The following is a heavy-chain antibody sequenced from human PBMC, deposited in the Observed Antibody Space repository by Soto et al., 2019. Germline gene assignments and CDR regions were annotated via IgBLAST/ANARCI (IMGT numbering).Heavy chain of an antibody. Sequence: QVQLVQSGAEVKKPESSVKVSCKASGGAFSNLPFIWVRQARGQGLEWMGGIIPIFGTANYAQKFQGRVTTTADESTRTAYMEVATLRSEDTAVYYCAIRRYYDGSGSDYWGPGTLVTVSS. CDR2: IIPIFGTA. D-gene: IGHD3-22*01. CDR3: AIRRYYDGSGSDY. V-gene: IGHV1-69*01. CDR1: GGAFSNLP. J-gene: IGHJ4*02.